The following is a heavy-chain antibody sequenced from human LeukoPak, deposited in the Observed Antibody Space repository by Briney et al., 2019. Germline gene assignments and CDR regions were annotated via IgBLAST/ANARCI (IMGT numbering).Heavy chain of an antibody. CDR3: ARQWGDDAFDI. J-gene: IGHJ3*02. D-gene: IGHD3-16*01. CDR1: GCRFTSYW. V-gene: IGHV5-51*01. Sequence: GGSLQISCKGSGCRFTSYWIGWVRQLPGKGLEWMGIIYPGDSDTRYSPSFQGQVTISADKSISTAYLQWSSLKASDTAMYYCARQWGDDAFDIWGQGTMVTVSS. CDR2: IYPGDSDT.